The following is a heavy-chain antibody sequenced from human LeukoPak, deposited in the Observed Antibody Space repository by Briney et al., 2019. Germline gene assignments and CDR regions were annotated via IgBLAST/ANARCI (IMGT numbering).Heavy chain of an antibody. J-gene: IGHJ3*02. CDR2: IYPGDSDT. Sequence: GESLKISCKGSGYSFTTYWIAWVRLMPGKGLEWMGIIYPGDSDTSHSPSFQGQVTISADKSISTAYLQWSSLKASDTAMYYCARHWGDIAGAGTGAFDIWGQGTKVTVSS. CDR1: GYSFTTYW. CDR3: ARHWGDIAGAGTGAFDI. V-gene: IGHV5-51*01. D-gene: IGHD6-13*01.